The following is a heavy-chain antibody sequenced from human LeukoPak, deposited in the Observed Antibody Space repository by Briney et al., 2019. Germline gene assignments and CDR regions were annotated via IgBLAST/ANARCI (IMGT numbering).Heavy chain of an antibody. V-gene: IGHV4-59*01. D-gene: IGHD1-20*01. CDR2: IYYSGST. CDR1: GGSISSYY. CDR3: ARAGLTGRYNWFDP. J-gene: IGHJ5*02. Sequence: EPSQTLSLTCTVSGGSISSYYWSWIRQPPGKGLEWIGYIYYSGSTNYSPSLKSRVTISVDTSKNQFSLKLSSVTAADTAVYYCARAGLTGRYNWFDPWGQGTLVTVSS.